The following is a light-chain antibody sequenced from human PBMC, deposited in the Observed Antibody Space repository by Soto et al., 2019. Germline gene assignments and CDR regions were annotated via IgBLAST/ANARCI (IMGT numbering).Light chain of an antibody. V-gene: IGKV3-20*01. J-gene: IGKJ2*01. Sequence: EIVLTQSPGTLSLSPGERATLSCRASQSVSSSYLAWYHQKPGQAPRLLIYDTSSRATGIPDRFSGSGSGTDFTLTISGLEPEDFAVYYCQQYGTSLMYTFGQGTKLEIK. CDR1: QSVSSSY. CDR3: QQYGTSLMYT. CDR2: DTS.